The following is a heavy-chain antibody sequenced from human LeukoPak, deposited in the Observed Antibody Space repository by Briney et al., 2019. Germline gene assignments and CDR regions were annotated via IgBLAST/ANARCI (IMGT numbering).Heavy chain of an antibody. Sequence: PQTLSLTCTVSGGSISSGGYYWSWIRQHPGKGLEWIGYIYYSGSTYYNPSLKSRVTISVDTSKNQFSLKLSSVTAADTAVYYCARELRWKTYFDYWGQGTLVTVSS. J-gene: IGHJ4*02. CDR3: ARELRWKTYFDY. CDR1: GGSISSGGYY. CDR2: IYYSGST. V-gene: IGHV4-31*03. D-gene: IGHD4-23*01.